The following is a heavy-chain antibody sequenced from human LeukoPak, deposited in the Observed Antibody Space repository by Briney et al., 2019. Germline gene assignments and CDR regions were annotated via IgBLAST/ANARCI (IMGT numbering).Heavy chain of an antibody. Sequence: SETLSLTCAVSGVSFSDYYWSWIRQSPGKGLEWIGYIDDSGNTNYNYNPSLKSRVTISLDTSKSQFSLKLSSVTAADTAVYYCARAGTYGDYFQFDYWGQGTLVTVSS. CDR2: IDDSGNTNY. CDR1: GVSFSDYY. D-gene: IGHD4-17*01. V-gene: IGHV4-59*01. CDR3: ARAGTYGDYFQFDY. J-gene: IGHJ4*02.